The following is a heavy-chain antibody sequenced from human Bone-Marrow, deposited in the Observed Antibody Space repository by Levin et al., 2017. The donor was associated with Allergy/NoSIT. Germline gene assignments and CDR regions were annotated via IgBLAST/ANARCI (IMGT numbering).Heavy chain of an antibody. V-gene: IGHV3-30*18. CDR1: GFTFSSYG. CDR2: ISYDGSNK. J-gene: IGHJ3*02. D-gene: IGHD6-19*01. CDR3: AKLHSLLQWLGRGDAFDI. Sequence: GGSLRLSCAASGFTFSSYGMHWVRQAPGKGLEWVAVISYDGSNKYYADSVKGRFTISRDNSKNTLYLQMNSLRAEDTAVYYCAKLHSLLQWLGRGDAFDIWGQGTMVTVSS.